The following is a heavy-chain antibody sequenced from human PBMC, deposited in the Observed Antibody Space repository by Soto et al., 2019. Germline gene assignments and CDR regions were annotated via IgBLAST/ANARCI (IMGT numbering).Heavy chain of an antibody. J-gene: IGHJ4*02. V-gene: IGHV3-23*01. CDR3: AKGREHTMFGVDTLFDY. D-gene: IGHD3-3*01. Sequence: EVQLLESGGGLVQPGGSLRLSCAASGFRFSSYAMSWVRQAPGKGLEWVSVISGNGGTTYYADSAKGRFTISRDNSESVLYLQMNSLRPEDTAIYYCAKGREHTMFGVDTLFDYWGQGTLLTVSS. CDR1: GFRFSSYA. CDR2: ISGNGGTT.